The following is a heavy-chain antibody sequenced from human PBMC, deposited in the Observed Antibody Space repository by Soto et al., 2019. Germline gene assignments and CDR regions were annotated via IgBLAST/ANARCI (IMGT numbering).Heavy chain of an antibody. CDR1: GFTFSSYA. D-gene: IGHD6-13*01. V-gene: IGHV3-30-3*01. J-gene: IGHJ4*02. CDR3: TNMAAAGSG. Sequence: GGSLRLSCAASGFTFSSYAMHWVRQAPGKGLEWVAGISYDGSNKYYADSAKGRFTISRDSSKNTLYLQMNSLRAEDTAVYYCTNMAAAGSGWGQGTLVTVSS. CDR2: ISYDGSNK.